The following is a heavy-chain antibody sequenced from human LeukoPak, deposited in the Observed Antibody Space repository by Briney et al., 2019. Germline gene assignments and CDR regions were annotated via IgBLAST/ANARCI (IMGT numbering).Heavy chain of an antibody. J-gene: IGHJ6*04. CDR3: AGIPVFGVVLHQEPV. CDR2: IIPIFGTA. CDR1: GGTFSSYA. V-gene: IGHV1-69*13. Sequence: ASVKVSCKASGGTFSSYAISWVRQAPGQGLEWMGGIIPIFGTANYAQKFQGRVTITADESTSTAYMELSSLRSEDTAVYFCAGIPVFGVVLHQEPVWGKGTTVTVSS. D-gene: IGHD3-3*01.